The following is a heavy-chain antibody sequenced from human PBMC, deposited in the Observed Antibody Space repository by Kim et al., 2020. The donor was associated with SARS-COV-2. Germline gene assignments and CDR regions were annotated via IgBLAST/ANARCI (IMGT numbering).Heavy chain of an antibody. CDR1: GYTVTTYA. Sequence: ASVKVSCKASGYTVTTYAMNWVRQAPGQGLEWVGWINNNTGDSTYAQGLTGRFVFSFDTATNTAYLQSNQLHSEDTAVYFFASRRGYLPLFQHW. CDR3: ASRRGYLPLFQH. J-gene: IGHJ1*01. CDR2: INNNTGDS. D-gene: IGHD3-3*01. V-gene: IGHV7-4-1*02.